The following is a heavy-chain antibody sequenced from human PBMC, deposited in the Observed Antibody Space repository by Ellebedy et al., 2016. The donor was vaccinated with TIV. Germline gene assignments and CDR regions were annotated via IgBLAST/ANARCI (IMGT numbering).Heavy chain of an antibody. CDR1: GFTVSSNY. J-gene: IGHJ4*02. CDR2: IYVGGST. CDR3: ARVHGDYRIDY. D-gene: IGHD4-17*01. V-gene: IGHV3-66*01. Sequence: GGSLRLSCAASGFTVSSNYMSWVRQAPGKGLEWVSVIYVGGSTYYADSVKGRFTISRDNAKNSLYLHMSSLRVEDTAVYYCARVHGDYRIDYWGPGTLVTVSS.